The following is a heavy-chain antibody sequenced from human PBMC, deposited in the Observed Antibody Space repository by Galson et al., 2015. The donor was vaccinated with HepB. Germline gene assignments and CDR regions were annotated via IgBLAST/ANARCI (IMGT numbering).Heavy chain of an antibody. V-gene: IGHV3-7*01. J-gene: IGHJ4*02. CDR3: AGDTGWAFGH. CDR1: GFTFSNYW. Sequence: SLRLSCAGSGFTFSNYWMTWFRQAPGKGLEWVATIKQDGSAKYYLDSVKDRFTISRDNAESSMYMQMNSLRVEDTAIYYGAGDTGWAFGHWGQGTLVTVSS. CDR2: IKQDGSAK. D-gene: IGHD6-19*01.